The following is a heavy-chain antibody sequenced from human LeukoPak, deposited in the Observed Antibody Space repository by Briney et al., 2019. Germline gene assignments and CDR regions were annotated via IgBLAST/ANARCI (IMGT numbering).Heavy chain of an antibody. CDR1: GGSISSSSYY. J-gene: IGHJ3*02. D-gene: IGHD6-19*01. V-gene: IGHV4-39*01. CDR2: IYYSGST. CDR3: ARRIAVAGYNDAFDI. Sequence: SSETLSLTCTASGGSISSSSYYWGWIRQPPGKGLEWIGSIYYSGSTYYNPSLKSRVTISVDTSKNQFSLKLSSVTAADTAVYYCARRIAVAGYNDAFDIWGQGTMVTVSS.